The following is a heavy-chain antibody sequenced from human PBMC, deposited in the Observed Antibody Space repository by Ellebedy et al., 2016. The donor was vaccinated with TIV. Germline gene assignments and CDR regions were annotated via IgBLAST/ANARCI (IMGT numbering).Heavy chain of an antibody. Sequence: GESLKISCEGSGHTFSAFWINWVRQMPGQGLEWMGNINPTDSHTNYSPSFQGHVTISVDKSINTAYLQWGSLRASDTATYYCARQATVTGDWYFDLWGRGTLVTVSS. CDR2: INPTDSHT. V-gene: IGHV5-10-1*01. D-gene: IGHD6-19*01. CDR3: ARQATVTGDWYFDL. J-gene: IGHJ2*01. CDR1: GHTFSAFW.